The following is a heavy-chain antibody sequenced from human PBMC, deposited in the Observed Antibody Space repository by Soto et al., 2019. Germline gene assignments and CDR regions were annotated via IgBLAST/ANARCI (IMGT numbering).Heavy chain of an antibody. D-gene: IGHD3-10*01. CDR1: GFTFSSYG. J-gene: IGHJ4*02. CDR3: AKDWKQLLWFGEY. V-gene: IGHV3-30*18. CDR2: ISYDGSNK. Sequence: QVQLVESGGGVVQPGRSLRLSCAASGFTFSSYGMHWVRQAPGKGLEWVAVISYDGSNKYYADSVKGRFTISRDNSKNTLYLQMNSLRAEDTAVYYCAKDWKQLLWFGEYWGQGTLVTVSS.